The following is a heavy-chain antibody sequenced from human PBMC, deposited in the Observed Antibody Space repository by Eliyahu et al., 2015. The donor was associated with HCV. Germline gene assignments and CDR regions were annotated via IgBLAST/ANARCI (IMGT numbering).Heavy chain of an antibody. D-gene: IGHD3-22*01. CDR1: XGSIXXDXY. V-gene: IGHV4-39*01. CDR2: IYYSGNT. CDR3: ARHPSSKIVVLFTTGTYYFDS. Sequence: QLQLQESGPGLVKPSETLSLTCIVSXGSIXXDXYWGWIRQPPGKGLEWIGSIYYSGNTYYNPSLKGRVFISVDTSKNQFSLNLTSVSAADTAVYYCARHPSSKIVVLFTTGTYYFDSWGQGTLVTVST. J-gene: IGHJ4*02.